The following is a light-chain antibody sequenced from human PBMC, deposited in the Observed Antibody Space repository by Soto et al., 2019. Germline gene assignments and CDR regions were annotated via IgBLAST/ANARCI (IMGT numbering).Light chain of an antibody. CDR1: QSVSSK. CDR3: QHYNTLPGT. J-gene: IGKJ1*01. V-gene: IGKV3-15*01. Sequence: EIVLTQSPGTLSLSPGERATLSCRASQSVSSKLAWYQQKPGQAPRLLFYGASTGATGIPARFSGSGSETEFTLSISSLQSEDFAFYYRQHYNTLPGTFCQGTEVDIK. CDR2: GAS.